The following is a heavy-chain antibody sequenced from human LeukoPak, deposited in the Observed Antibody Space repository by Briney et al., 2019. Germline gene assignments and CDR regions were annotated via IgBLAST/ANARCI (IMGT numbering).Heavy chain of an antibody. V-gene: IGHV4-34*01. J-gene: IGHJ4*02. D-gene: IGHD1-26*01. CDR1: GGSFSGYY. CDR3: ARQIVGAHRGFDY. Sequence: SETLSLTCAVYGGSFSGYYWSWIRQPPGKGLEWIGEINHSGSTNYNPSLKSRVTISVDTSKNQFSLKLSSVTAADTAVYYCARQIVGAHRGFDYWGQGTLVTVSS. CDR2: INHSGST.